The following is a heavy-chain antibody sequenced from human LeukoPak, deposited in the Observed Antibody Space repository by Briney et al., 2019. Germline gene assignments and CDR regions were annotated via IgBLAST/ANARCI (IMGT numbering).Heavy chain of an antibody. D-gene: IGHD1-26*01. V-gene: IGHV4-34*01. CDR1: GGSFSGDF. Sequence: SETLSLTCAVYGGSFSGDFWSWIRQSPGKGLEWIGEINHGGSTTYNPSLQSRVTISIDTSKNQFSLRLNSVTAADTAMYYCAKSGGYGLIDYWGQGTLVTVSS. J-gene: IGHJ4*02. CDR2: INHGGST. CDR3: AKSGGYGLIDY.